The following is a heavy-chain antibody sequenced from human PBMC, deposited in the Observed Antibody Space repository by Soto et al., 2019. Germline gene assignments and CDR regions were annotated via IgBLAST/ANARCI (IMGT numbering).Heavy chain of an antibody. D-gene: IGHD3-3*01. V-gene: IGHV1-2*04. Sequence: ASMKVSCKASGYTFTGYYMHWVRQAPGQGLEWMGWINPNSGGTNYAQKFQGWVTMTRDTSISTAYMELSRLRSDDTAVYYCARTPREADYDFWSGYYSDYYYYMDVWGKGTTVTVSS. CDR1: GYTFTGYY. CDR2: INPNSGGT. J-gene: IGHJ6*03. CDR3: ARTPREADYDFWSGYYSDYYYYMDV.